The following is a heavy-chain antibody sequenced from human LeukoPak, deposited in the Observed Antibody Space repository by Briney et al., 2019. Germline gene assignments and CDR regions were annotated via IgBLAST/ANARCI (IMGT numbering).Heavy chain of an antibody. CDR2: IKQDGSEK. V-gene: IGHV3-7*01. D-gene: IGHD4-17*01. CDR3: ARDGNYGEPPYYYGMDV. CDR1: GFTFSSYW. Sequence: GGSLRLSCATSGFTFSSYWMSWVRQAPGKGLEWVANIKQDGSEKYYVDSVKGRFTISRDNAKNSLYLQMNSLRAEDTAVYYCARDGNYGEPPYYYGMDVWGQGTTVTVSS. J-gene: IGHJ6*02.